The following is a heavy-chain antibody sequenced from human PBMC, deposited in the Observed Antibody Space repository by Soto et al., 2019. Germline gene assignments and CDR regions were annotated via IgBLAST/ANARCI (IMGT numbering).Heavy chain of an antibody. CDR1: PISFSGST. Sequence: LRFSCAAGPISFSGSTMHWVHQASGKTLEWVGRITSKANSYATAYAASVKGRFTISRDDSKNTAYLQMNSLKTEDTAVYYCTRPYYYYDSSGYSYYFDYWGQGTLVTVCS. D-gene: IGHD3-22*01. V-gene: IGHV3-73*01. J-gene: IGHJ4*02. CDR3: TRPYYYYDSSGYSYYFDY. CDR2: ITSKANSYAT.